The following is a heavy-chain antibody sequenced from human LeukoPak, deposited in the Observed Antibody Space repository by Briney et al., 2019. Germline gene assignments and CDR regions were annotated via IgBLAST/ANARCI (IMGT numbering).Heavy chain of an antibody. CDR1: GFTFNTYA. D-gene: IGHD1-26*01. J-gene: IGHJ4*02. CDR2: IGLIASDT. CDR3: AKSGGQCIVGANPFDF. Sequence: GGSLRLSCAASGFTFNTYALAWVRQPPGKGLEWVSAIGLIASDTHYADSVKGRFAISRDNSKNTLYLQMNSLRDEDTAIYYCAKSGGQCIVGANPFDFWGQGTLVTVSS. V-gene: IGHV3-23*01.